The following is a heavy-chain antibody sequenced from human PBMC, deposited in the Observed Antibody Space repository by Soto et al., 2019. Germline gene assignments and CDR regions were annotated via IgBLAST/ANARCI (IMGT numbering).Heavy chain of an antibody. Sequence: GGCLSLSCGAAGRSLSRDGIYWGRPAQGKGLEWVAVISYDESTTFYADSVKGRFTISRDNSKNTLFLQMNSLRPEDTAVYYCSKAMIGSYDSDAVDVWGQWRMFTVSS. J-gene: IGHJ3*01. V-gene: IGHV3-30*18. CDR3: SKAMIGSYDSDAVDV. D-gene: IGHD3-22*01. CDR1: GRSLSRDG. CDR2: ISYDESTT.